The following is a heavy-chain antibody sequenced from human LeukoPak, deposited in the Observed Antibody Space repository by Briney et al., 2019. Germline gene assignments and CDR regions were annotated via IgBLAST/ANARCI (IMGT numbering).Heavy chain of an antibody. J-gene: IGHJ4*02. CDR2: IYYSGST. Sequence: SETLSLTCTVSGGSISSYYWSWIRQPPGKGLEWIGYIYYSGSTNYNPSLKSRVTISVDTSKNQFSLKLSSVTAADTAVYYCARVAYSSPPFDYWGQGTLVTVSS. CDR1: GGSISSYY. V-gene: IGHV4-59*12. D-gene: IGHD6-13*01. CDR3: ARVAYSSPPFDY.